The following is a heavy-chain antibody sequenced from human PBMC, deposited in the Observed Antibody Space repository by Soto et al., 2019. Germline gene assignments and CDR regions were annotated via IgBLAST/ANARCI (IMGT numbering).Heavy chain of an antibody. J-gene: IGHJ4*02. Sequence: QVPLVQSGAEVKKPGASVTVSCKASGYTLTSKAMHWVRQAPGQRLEWMGWINAATGDTNYSEKFQGRVTISRDTSANTTSMELSSLRSEDTAVYYCARARTYYFGSGLDSWGQGTLVTVSS. CDR1: GYTLTSKA. D-gene: IGHD3-10*01. CDR3: ARARTYYFGSGLDS. CDR2: INAATGDT. V-gene: IGHV1-3*01.